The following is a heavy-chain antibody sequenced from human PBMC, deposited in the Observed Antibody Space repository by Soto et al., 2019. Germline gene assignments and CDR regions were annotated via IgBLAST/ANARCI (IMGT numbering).Heavy chain of an antibody. CDR3: AREGSRGSSWYMYNWFDP. CDR2: IKQDGSEK. V-gene: IGHV3-7*03. J-gene: IGHJ5*02. CDR1: GLTFSSYW. D-gene: IGHD6-13*01. Sequence: GGSLRLSCAASGLTFSSYWMSWVRQAPGKGLEWVANIKQDGSEKYYVDSVKGRFTISRDNAKNSLYLEMNSLRAEDTAVYYCAREGSRGSSWYMYNWFDPWGQGTLVTVSS.